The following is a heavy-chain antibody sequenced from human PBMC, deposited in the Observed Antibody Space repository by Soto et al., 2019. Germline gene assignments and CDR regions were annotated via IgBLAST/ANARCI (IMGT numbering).Heavy chain of an antibody. D-gene: IGHD6-13*01. CDR1: GFTFGSYA. CDR2: ISYDGSNK. CDR3: AREGQQLVDDAFDI. Sequence: QVQLVESGGGVVQPGRSLRLSCAASGFTFGSYAMHWVRQAPGKGLEWVAVISYDGSNKYYADSVKGRFTISRDNSKNTLYLQMNSLRAEDTAVYYCAREGQQLVDDAFDIWGQGTMVTVSS. J-gene: IGHJ3*02. V-gene: IGHV3-30-3*01.